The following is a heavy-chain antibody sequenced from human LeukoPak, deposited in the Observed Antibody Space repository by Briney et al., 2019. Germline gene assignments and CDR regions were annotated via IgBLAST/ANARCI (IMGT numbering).Heavy chain of an antibody. V-gene: IGHV3-23*01. Sequence: GGSRRLSCAASGITFTTHAMNWVRQAPGKGLEWVSVISSRGGSTYYADSVKGRFTISRDNSKNTLYLQVNSLRVEDTAVYYCARDWGSGWYFDYWGQGTLVTVSS. J-gene: IGHJ4*02. CDR1: GITFTTHA. CDR2: ISSRGGST. CDR3: ARDWGSGWYFDY. D-gene: IGHD6-19*01.